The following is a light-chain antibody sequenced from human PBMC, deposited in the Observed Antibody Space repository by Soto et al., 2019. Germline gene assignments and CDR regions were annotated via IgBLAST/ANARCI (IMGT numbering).Light chain of an antibody. Sequence: QSALTQPASVSGSPGQSITISCTGTSSDVGGYNFVSWYQQHPGKAPKLMIYDVSNRPSGVSNRFSGSNSGNTASLTISGLQAEDEDDYYCSSYTSTGTYVFGTGTKLTVL. CDR2: DVS. V-gene: IGLV2-14*01. CDR1: SSDVGGYNF. J-gene: IGLJ1*01. CDR3: SSYTSTGTYV.